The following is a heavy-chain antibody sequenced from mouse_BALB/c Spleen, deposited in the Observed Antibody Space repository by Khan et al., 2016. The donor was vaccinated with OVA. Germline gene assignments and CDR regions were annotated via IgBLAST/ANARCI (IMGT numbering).Heavy chain of an antibody. J-gene: IGHJ2*01. V-gene: IGHV1S137*01. CDR3: ARPGYDGYYDY. CDR2: ISTYSGST. CDR1: GYTFTDYA. Sequence: QVQLQQSGPELVRPGVSVKISCKGSGYTFTDYAMYWVKQSRAKSLEWIGLISTYSGSTNYNQKFKGKATLTVDKSSSTAYMELARLTSEDSAIYYCARPGYDGYYDYWGQGTTLTVSS. D-gene: IGHD2-3*01.